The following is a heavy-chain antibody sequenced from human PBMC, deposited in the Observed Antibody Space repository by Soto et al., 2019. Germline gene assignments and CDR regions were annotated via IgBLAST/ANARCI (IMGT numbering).Heavy chain of an antibody. J-gene: IGHJ2*01. CDR3: AREFYGDYEGSNWYFDL. CDR1: GFTFDDYG. Sequence: EVQLVESGGGVVRPGGSLRLSCAASGFTFDDYGMSWVRQAPGKGLEWVSGINWNGGSTGYADSVKGRFTISRDNAKNSLYLQMNSLRAEDTALYHCAREFYGDYEGSNWYFDLWGRGTLVTVSS. D-gene: IGHD4-17*01. V-gene: IGHV3-20*01. CDR2: INWNGGST.